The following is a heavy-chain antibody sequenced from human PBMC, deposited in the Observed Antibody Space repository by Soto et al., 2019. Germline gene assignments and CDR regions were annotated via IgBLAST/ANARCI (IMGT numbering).Heavy chain of an antibody. D-gene: IGHD1-26*01. CDR3: ARGGGSYYYYFDY. Sequence: SETLSLTCTVSGGSISSSSYYWGWIRQPPGKGLEWIGSIYYSGSAYYNPSLKSRVTISVDTSKNQFSLKLSSVTAADTAVYYCARGGGSYYYYFDYWGQGTLVTVSS. CDR2: IYYSGSA. CDR1: GGSISSSSYY. J-gene: IGHJ4*02. V-gene: IGHV4-39*01.